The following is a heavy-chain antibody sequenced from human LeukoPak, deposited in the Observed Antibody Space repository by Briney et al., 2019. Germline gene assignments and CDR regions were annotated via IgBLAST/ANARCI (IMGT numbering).Heavy chain of an antibody. V-gene: IGHV4-34*01. Sequence: SETLSLTCAVYGGSFSGYYWSWIRQPPGKGLEWIGEINHSGSTYYNPSLKSRVTISVDTSKNQFSLKLSSVTAADTAVYYCAREARGQLWYYYYYYMDVWGKGTTVTVSS. CDR2: INHSGST. CDR3: AREARGQLWYYYYYYMDV. D-gene: IGHD5-18*01. J-gene: IGHJ6*03. CDR1: GGSFSGYY.